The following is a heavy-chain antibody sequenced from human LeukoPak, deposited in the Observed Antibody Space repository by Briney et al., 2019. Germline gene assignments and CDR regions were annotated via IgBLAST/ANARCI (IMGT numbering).Heavy chain of an antibody. J-gene: IGHJ6*03. CDR2: ISGSGGST. V-gene: IGHV3-23*01. CDR3: AKSAGYYYDSSGYYVNYYYYYTDV. Sequence: PGGSLRLSCAASGFTFSSYAMSWVRQAPGKGLEWVSAISGSGGSTYYADSVKGRFTISRDNSKNTLYLQMNSLRAEDTAVYYCAKSAGYYYDSSGYYVNYYYYYTDVWGKGTTVTISS. D-gene: IGHD3-22*01. CDR1: GFTFSSYA.